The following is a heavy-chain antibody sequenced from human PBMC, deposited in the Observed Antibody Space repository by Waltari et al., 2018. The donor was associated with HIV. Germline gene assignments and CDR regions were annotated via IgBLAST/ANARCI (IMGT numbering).Heavy chain of an antibody. CDR2: AIPMFGTA. Sequence: QVQLVQSGAEVKKPGSSGKVSCKASGGAVVRHTINWVRQAPGQGLEWMGRAIPMFGTANYAQKFQGRVTITADKSTSTAYMELNGLRFDDTAVYYCASARETMGVDFDSWGQGTLVTVS. J-gene: IGHJ5*01. V-gene: IGHV1-69*08. D-gene: IGHD3-10*01. CDR3: ASARETMGVDFDS. CDR1: GGAVVRHT.